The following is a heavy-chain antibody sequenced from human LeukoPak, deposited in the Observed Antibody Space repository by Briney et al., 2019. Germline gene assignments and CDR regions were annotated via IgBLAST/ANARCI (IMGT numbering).Heavy chain of an antibody. V-gene: IGHV4-4*07. J-gene: IGHJ4*02. CDR1: GGPISSYH. D-gene: IGHD5-18*01. CDR3: ARDRGYSYAFDY. Sequence: SETLSLPCTVSGGPISSYHGSWLRQPAGKGLEWIGRIYTSGSTNYNPSLKSRVTISIDTSKNQFSLKLSSVTAADTAVYYCARDRGYSYAFDYWGQGTLVTVSS. CDR2: IYTSGST.